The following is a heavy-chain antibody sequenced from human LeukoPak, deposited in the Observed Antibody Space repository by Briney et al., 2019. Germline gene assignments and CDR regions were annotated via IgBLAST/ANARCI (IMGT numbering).Heavy chain of an antibody. CDR1: GGTVSSYA. CDR3: ARDEYGRKQWLVRDY. D-gene: IGHD3-10*01. Sequence: ASVTVSCKASGGTVSSYAISWVRQAPGAGLEWMGRIVSILGMTHYGQKFQGRVTITADTSTNTAYMELSSLRFEDTAVYYCARDEYGRKQWLVRDYWGQGNLVTVSS. V-gene: IGHV1-69*04. J-gene: IGHJ4*02. CDR2: IVSILGMT.